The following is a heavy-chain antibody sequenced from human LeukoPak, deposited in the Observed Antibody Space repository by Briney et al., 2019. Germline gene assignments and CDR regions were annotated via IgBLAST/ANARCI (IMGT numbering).Heavy chain of an antibody. D-gene: IGHD3-3*01. CDR3: ASPSAGEWFKGYFDY. J-gene: IGHJ4*02. V-gene: IGHV3-30*04. CDR1: GFTFSSYA. CDR2: ISYDGRNK. Sequence: GRSLRLSCAASGFTFSSYAMHWVRQAPGKGLEWVAVISYDGRNKYYADSVKGRFTISRDNSKNTMYLQMNSLRTEDTAVYYCASPSAGEWFKGYFDYWGQGILVTVSS.